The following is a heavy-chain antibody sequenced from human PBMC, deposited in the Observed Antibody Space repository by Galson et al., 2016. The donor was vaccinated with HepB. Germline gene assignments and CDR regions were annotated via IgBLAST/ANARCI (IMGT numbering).Heavy chain of an antibody. Sequence: SLRLSCAASGFSVSSHHMSWVRQAPGKGLEWVSVMYSGGSTYHVDSVKGRFTISRDTSKNTLYLQMNSLRAEDTAVYYCAKDIARSNGWSRPGRNDYWGQGTLVSVSS. D-gene: IGHD6-19*01. CDR3: AKDIARSNGWSRPGRNDY. V-gene: IGHV3-53*01. J-gene: IGHJ4*02. CDR2: MYSGGST. CDR1: GFSVSSHH.